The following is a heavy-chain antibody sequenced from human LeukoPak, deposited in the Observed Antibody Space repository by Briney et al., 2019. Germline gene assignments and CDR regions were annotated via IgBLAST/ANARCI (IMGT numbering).Heavy chain of an antibody. CDR1: GFTFDDYA. CDR2: ISSSSSYI. J-gene: IGHJ4*02. D-gene: IGHD2-21*02. CDR3: VRTVGDYTPGGFDY. V-gene: IGHV3-21*01. Sequence: GGSLKLSCAASGFTFDDYAMHWVRQAPGKGLEWVSSISSSSSYIYYADSVKGRFTISRDNAKNSLYLQMNSLRAEDTAVYYCVRTVGDYTPGGFDYWGQGTLVTVSS.